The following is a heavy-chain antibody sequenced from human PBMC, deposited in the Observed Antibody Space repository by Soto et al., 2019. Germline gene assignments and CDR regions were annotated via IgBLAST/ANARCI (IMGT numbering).Heavy chain of an antibody. CDR2: IYSGGST. V-gene: IGHV3-66*01. Sequence: EVQLVESGGGLVQPGGSLRLSCAASGFTVSSNYMSWVRQAPGKGLEWVSVIYSGGSTYYADSVKGRFTISRDNSKNTLYLQMNSLRAEDTAVYYCARVGGTYYYDSSGIYWGQGTLVTVSS. CDR1: GFTVSSNY. D-gene: IGHD3-22*01. J-gene: IGHJ4*02. CDR3: ARVGGTYYYDSSGIY.